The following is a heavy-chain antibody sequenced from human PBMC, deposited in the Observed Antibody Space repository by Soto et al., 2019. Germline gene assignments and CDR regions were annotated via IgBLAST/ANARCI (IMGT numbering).Heavy chain of an antibody. V-gene: IGHV3-30-3*01. CDR2: VSFDGSNE. CDR3: ARDQRHCSGGTCYSGPAFDI. CDR1: GLTFCGFA. D-gene: IGHD2-15*01. J-gene: IGHJ3*02. Sequence: GGSLRLSCAPSGLTFCGFAIHWVLQAPGRGVEWVSTVSFDGSNEYYADSVKGRFTISRDNSKNTLSLQMNSLRAEDTAVYYCARDQRHCSGGTCYSGPAFDIWGQGTMVTVSS.